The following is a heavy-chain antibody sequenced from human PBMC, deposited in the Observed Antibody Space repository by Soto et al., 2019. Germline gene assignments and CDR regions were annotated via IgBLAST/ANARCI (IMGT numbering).Heavy chain of an antibody. CDR1: GGTFSSYA. V-gene: IGHV1-69*06. CDR3: ARDLRFLESHYDMDV. J-gene: IGHJ6*02. D-gene: IGHD3-3*01. Sequence: SVKVSCKASGGTFSSYAISCVRQAPGQGLEWMGGIIPIFGTANYAQKFQGRVTITADKSTSTAYMELSSLRSEDTAVYYCARDLRFLESHYDMDVWGQGTTVTVSS. CDR2: IIPIFGTA.